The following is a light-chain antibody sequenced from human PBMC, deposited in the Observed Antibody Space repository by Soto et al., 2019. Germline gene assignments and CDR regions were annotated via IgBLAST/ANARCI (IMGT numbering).Light chain of an antibody. Sequence: DIQMTQSPSSVSASVGDRVTITCRASQSISSYLNWYQQKPGKAPKLLIYAASSLQSGVPSRFSGSGSGTDFTLTISSLQPEDCATYYCQQSYSTPRTFGQGTKLEIK. V-gene: IGKV1-39*01. CDR2: AAS. J-gene: IGKJ2*01. CDR3: QQSYSTPRT. CDR1: QSISSY.